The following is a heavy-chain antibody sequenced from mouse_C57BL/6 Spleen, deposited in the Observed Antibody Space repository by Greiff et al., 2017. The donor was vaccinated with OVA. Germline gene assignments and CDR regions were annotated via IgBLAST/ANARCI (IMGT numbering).Heavy chain of an antibody. Sequence: VQLQQSGPELVKPGASVKISCKASGYTFTDYYMNWVKQSHGKSLEWIGDINPNNGGTSYNQKFKGKATLTVDKSSSTAYMELRSLTSEDSAVYYCAREYYGAMDYWGQGTSVTVSS. D-gene: IGHD1-1*02. CDR2: INPNNGGT. CDR3: AREYYGAMDY. J-gene: IGHJ4*01. V-gene: IGHV1-26*01. CDR1: GYTFTDYY.